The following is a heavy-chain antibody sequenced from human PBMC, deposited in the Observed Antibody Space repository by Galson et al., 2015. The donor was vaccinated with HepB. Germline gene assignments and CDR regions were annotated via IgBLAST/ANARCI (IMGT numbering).Heavy chain of an antibody. CDR3: ARHYGGYLWYFDL. V-gene: IGHV4-59*08. J-gene: IGHJ2*01. CDR1: GGSIGSYY. Sequence: ETLSLTCTVSGGSIGSYYCSWIRQPPGKGLEWIGYVHYSGSTNYNPSLKSRATISVDTSKNQFSLKLSSVTAADTAFYHCARHYGGYLWYFDLWGRGTLVSVSS. D-gene: IGHD4-17*01. CDR2: VHYSGST.